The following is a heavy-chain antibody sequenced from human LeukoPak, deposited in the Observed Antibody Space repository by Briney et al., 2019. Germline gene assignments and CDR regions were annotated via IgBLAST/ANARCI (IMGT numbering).Heavy chain of an antibody. Sequence: GASVKVSCKASGYTFTSYGISWVRQAPGQGLEWMGWISAYNGNTNYAQKLQGRVTMTTDTSTSTAYMELRSLRSDDTAVYYCARVPRYGDYQDAFDIWGQGTMVTVSS. CDR1: GYTFTSYG. J-gene: IGHJ3*02. CDR3: ARVPRYGDYQDAFDI. D-gene: IGHD4-17*01. CDR2: ISAYNGNT. V-gene: IGHV1-18*01.